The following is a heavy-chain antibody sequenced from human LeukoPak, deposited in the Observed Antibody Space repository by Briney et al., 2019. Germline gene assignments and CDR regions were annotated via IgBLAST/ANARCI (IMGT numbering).Heavy chain of an antibody. CDR2: IYSGGST. D-gene: IGHD3-22*01. CDR1: GFTVSSNY. Sequence: GGSLRLSCAASGFTVSSNYMSWVRQAPGKGLEWVSVIYSGGSTYYADSVKGRFTISRDNSKNTLYLQMNSLKTEDTAVYYCTRHGGRDYYDSSEDAFDIWGRGTMVIVSS. V-gene: IGHV3-53*01. J-gene: IGHJ3*02. CDR3: TRHGGRDYYDSSEDAFDI.